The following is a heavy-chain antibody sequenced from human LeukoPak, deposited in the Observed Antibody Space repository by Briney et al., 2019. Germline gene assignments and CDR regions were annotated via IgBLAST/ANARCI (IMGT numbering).Heavy chain of an antibody. CDR3: ARVLVGANYYYYYMDV. CDR2: IYTRGNN. CDR1: GGSISCYY. V-gene: IGHV4-4*07. Sequence: SETLSLTCTVSGGSISCYYWSWIRQPAGKGLEWIGRIYTRGNNNYNPSLKRRVTISVDKSKSQFSLKLSSVTAADTAIYYCARVLVGANYYYYYMDVWGKGTTVTVSS. D-gene: IGHD1-26*01. J-gene: IGHJ6*03.